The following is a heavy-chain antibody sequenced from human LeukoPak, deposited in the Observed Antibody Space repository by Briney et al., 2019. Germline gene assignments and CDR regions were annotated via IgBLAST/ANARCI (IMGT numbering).Heavy chain of an antibody. Sequence: PGGSLRLSCAASGFTASSNYMTWVRQAPGKGLEWVSIIYAGGSTYYADSVKGRFTISRDNSKNTLYLQMNSLRAEDTAVYYCARVVVVADEGYDYWGQGTLVTVSS. D-gene: IGHD2-15*01. CDR1: GFTASSNY. J-gene: IGHJ4*02. CDR2: IYAGGST. V-gene: IGHV3-66*01. CDR3: ARVVVVADEGYDY.